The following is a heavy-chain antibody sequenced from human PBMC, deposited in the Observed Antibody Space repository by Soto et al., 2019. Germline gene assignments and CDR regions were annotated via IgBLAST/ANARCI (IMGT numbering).Heavy chain of an antibody. V-gene: IGHV4-4*02. CDR2: IYHSGST. Sequence: QVQLQESGPGLVKPSGTLSLTCAVSGGSISSSNWWSWVRQPPGKGLEWIGEIYHSGSTNYNPSXKSRVTISVDXXKXQXXLKLSSVTAADTAVYYCASALNYGSGKTPYYGMDVWGQGTTVTVSS. D-gene: IGHD3-10*01. CDR3: ASALNYGSGKTPYYGMDV. CDR1: GGSISSSNW. J-gene: IGHJ6*02.